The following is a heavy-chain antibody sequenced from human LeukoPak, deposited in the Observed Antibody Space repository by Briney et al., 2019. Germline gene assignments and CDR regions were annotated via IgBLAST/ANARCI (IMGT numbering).Heavy chain of an antibody. J-gene: IGHJ3*02. D-gene: IGHD4-11*01. CDR2: IYSSGST. Sequence: WIGYIYSSGSTYYNPSLKSRVTISLDTSKNQFSLRLSSVRAADTAVYYCARDAYSPGAFDIWGQGTMVTVSS. CDR3: ARDAYSPGAFDI. V-gene: IGHV4-30-4*01.